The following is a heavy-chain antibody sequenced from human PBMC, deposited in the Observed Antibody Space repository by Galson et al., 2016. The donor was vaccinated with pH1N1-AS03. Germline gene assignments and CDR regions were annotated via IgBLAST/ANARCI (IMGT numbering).Heavy chain of an antibody. CDR2: INSVSRYI. CDR1: GFTFGSYS. V-gene: IGHV3-21*01. J-gene: IGHJ3*02. Sequence: SLRLSCAASGFTFGSYSMNWVRQAPGKGLEWVSSINSVSRYIYYADSVKGRFTISRDNAKNSLNLQMNSLSSDDTAVYYCAREANSGGGRNQDAFDMWGQGTMVTVSS. CDR3: AREANSGGGRNQDAFDM. D-gene: IGHD2-21*01.